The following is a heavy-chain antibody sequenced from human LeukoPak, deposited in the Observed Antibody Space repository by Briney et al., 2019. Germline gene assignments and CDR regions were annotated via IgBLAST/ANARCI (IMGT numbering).Heavy chain of an antibody. J-gene: IGHJ5*02. D-gene: IGHD3-10*01. CDR1: GGTFSSYA. Sequence: GASVKVSCKASGGTFSSYAISWVRQAPGQGLEWMGGIIPIFGTANYAQKFQGRVTITADKSTSTAYMELRSLRSDDTAVYYCARFTLSYYGSGSHINWFDPWGQGTLVTVSS. CDR3: ARFTLSYYGSGSHINWFDP. V-gene: IGHV1-69*06. CDR2: IIPIFGTA.